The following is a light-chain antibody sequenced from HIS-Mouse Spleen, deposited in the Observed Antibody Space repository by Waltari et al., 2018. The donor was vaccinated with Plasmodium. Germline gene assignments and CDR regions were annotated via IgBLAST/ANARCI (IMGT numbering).Light chain of an antibody. J-gene: IGKJ1*01. Sequence: EIVMTQSPATLSVSPGEEATLPCRASQSVGSNLAWYQQKPGQAPRLLIYGASTRATGIPARFSGSGSGTEFTLTISSMQSEDFAVYYCQQYNNWPRGTFGQGTKVEIK. V-gene: IGKV3-15*01. CDR1: QSVGSN. CDR3: QQYNNWPRGT. CDR2: GAS.